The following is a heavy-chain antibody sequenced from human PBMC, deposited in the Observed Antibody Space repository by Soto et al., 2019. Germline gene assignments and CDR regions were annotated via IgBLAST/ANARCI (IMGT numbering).Heavy chain of an antibody. CDR1: GYTFTSWD. D-gene: IGHD6-13*01. CDR3: TESRWTGAGLDF. CDR2: MNPRSGNT. Sequence: GASVKVSCKASGYTFTSWDVYWVRQAAGQGLEWMGYMNPRSGNTGYEQKFQGRVTMTRDTSISTAYMELSSLTSDDTAVYYCTESRWTGAGLDFWGQGTPVTVSS. J-gene: IGHJ4*01. V-gene: IGHV1-8*01.